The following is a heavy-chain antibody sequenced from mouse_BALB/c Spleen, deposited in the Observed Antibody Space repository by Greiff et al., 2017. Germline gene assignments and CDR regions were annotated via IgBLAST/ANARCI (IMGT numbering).Heavy chain of an antibody. J-gene: IGHJ3*01. Sequence: VQLKESGPELEKPGASVKISCKASGYSFTGYNMDWVKQSHGKSLEWIGDINPNNGGTIYNQKFKGKATLTVDKSSSTAYMELRSLTSEDTAVYYCAREGDYGSRRAWFAYWGQGTLVTVSA. CDR1: GYSFTGYN. CDR3: AREGDYGSRRAWFAY. D-gene: IGHD1-1*01. V-gene: IGHV1-18*01. CDR2: INPNNGGT.